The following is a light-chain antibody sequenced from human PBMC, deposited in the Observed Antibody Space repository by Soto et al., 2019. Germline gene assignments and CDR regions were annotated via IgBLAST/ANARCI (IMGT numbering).Light chain of an antibody. CDR1: QSISTW. J-gene: IGKJ1*01. V-gene: IGKV1-5*03. CDR3: QQYSSYSPWL. CDR2: KAS. Sequence: DIPVAQSPSTLSASVGDRVTITCRASQSISTWLAWYQHKPGTAPKLLIYKASTLDRGVSSRFSGSGSETEFTLTISSLQPEDSATYYYQQYSSYSPWLFGQGTKVEI.